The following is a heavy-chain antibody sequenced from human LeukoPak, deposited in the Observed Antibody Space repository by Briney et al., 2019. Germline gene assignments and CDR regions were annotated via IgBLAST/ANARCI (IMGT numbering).Heavy chain of an antibody. CDR1: GFTFSSYA. CDR3: ARGRKTGTRVAVDI. Sequence: PGGSLRLSCAASGFTFSSYALHWVRQAPGKGLEWVAVISYDGSNKYYADSVKGRFTFSRDNSKNTLYLQMNSLRPEDTAVYYCARGRKTGTRVAVDIWGQGTMVTVPS. CDR2: ISYDGSNK. J-gene: IGHJ3*02. V-gene: IGHV3-30*01.